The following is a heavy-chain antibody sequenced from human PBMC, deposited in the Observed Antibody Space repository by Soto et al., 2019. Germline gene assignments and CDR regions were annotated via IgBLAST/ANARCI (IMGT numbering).Heavy chain of an antibody. J-gene: IGHJ4*02. CDR2: IWYDGSNK. V-gene: IGHV3-33*01. CDR1: GFTFSSYG. CDR3: AREGGYSSGWYDY. D-gene: IGHD6-19*01. Sequence: QVQLVESGGGVVQPGRSLRLSCAASGFTFSSYGVHWVRQAPGKGLEWVAVIWYDGSNKYYADSVKGRFTISRDNSKNTLYLQMNSLRAEDTAVYYCAREGGYSSGWYDYWGQGTLVTVSS.